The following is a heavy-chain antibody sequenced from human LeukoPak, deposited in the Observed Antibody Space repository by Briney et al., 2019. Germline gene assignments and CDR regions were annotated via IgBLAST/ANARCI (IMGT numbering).Heavy chain of an antibody. CDR2: VSGSGGST. CDR1: GFTFNTYA. CDR3: ARVAPFGVSWFDP. D-gene: IGHD5/OR15-5a*01. V-gene: IGHV3-23*01. J-gene: IGHJ5*02. Sequence: GGSLRLSCVASGFTFNTYAICWVRQAPGKGLEWISAVSGSGGSTHYADSVKGRFTISRDNSKNTLYLQMNSLRAEDTAVYYCARVAPFGVSWFDPWGQGTLVTVSS.